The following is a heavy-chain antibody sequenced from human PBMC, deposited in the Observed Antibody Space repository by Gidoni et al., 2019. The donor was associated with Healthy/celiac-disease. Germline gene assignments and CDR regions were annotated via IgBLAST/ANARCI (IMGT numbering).Heavy chain of an antibody. Sequence: QVQLVQSGAEVKKPGSSVKVSCKASGGTFSSSAISWVRQAPGQGLEWMGGIIHIFGTANYAQKFQGRVKITADKSTSTAYMELSSLRSEDTAVYYCARDADVGATQAHYYYYYGMDVWGQGTTVTVSS. D-gene: IGHD1-26*01. V-gene: IGHV1-69*06. CDR1: GGTFSSSA. J-gene: IGHJ6*02. CDR3: ARDADVGATQAHYYYYYGMDV. CDR2: IIHIFGTA.